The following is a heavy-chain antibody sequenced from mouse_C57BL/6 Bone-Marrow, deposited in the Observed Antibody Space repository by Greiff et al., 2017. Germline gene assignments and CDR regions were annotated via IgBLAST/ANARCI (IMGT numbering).Heavy chain of an antibody. CDR2: ISDGGSYT. CDR3: AREGNYVFCYAMDY. D-gene: IGHD2-1*01. J-gene: IGHJ4*01. V-gene: IGHV5-4*01. CDR1: GFTFSSYA. Sequence: DVMLVESGGGLVKPGGSLKLSCAASGFTFSSYALSWVRQTPEKRLEWVATISDGGSYTYYPDNVKGRFTISRDNAKNYLYLQMSHLKSEDTAMYYCAREGNYVFCYAMDYWGQGTSVTVSS.